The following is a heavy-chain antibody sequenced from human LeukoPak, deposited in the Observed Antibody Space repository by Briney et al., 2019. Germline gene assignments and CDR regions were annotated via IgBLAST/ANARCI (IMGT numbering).Heavy chain of an antibody. Sequence: ASVKVSCKASGGTFSSYAISWVRQAPGQGLEWMGRIIPILGIANYAQKFQGRVTITADKSTSTAYMELSSLRSEDTAVYYCARTFGVVIAYFDYWGQGTLVTVSS. J-gene: IGHJ4*02. D-gene: IGHD3-3*01. CDR3: ARTFGVVIAYFDY. V-gene: IGHV1-69*04. CDR1: GGTFSSYA. CDR2: IIPILGIA.